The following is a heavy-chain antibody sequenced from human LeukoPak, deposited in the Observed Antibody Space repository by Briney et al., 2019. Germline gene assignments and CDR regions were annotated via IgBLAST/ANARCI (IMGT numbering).Heavy chain of an antibody. CDR3: ARVVDSSGYYYVGAFDI. J-gene: IGHJ3*02. CDR1: GLTFSRYW. Sequence: PGGSLRLSCAASGLTFSRYWMQGVGQAPGKGVVWVSRINSDGSSTSYADSVKGRFTISRDTAKNTLYLQMNSLRAEDTAVYYCARVVDSSGYYYVGAFDIWGRGTMVTVSS. D-gene: IGHD3-22*01. CDR2: INSDGSST. V-gene: IGHV3-74*01.